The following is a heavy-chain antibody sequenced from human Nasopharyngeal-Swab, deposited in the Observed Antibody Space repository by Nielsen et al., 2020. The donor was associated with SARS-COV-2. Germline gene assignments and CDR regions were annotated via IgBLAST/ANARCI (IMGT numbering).Heavy chain of an antibody. J-gene: IGHJ6*03. D-gene: IGHD3-10*01. CDR2: ISGGST. CDR3: ARGQKGSGSYWSRSYFYMDV. Sequence: GESLKISCAASGFTVSSNEMSWVRQAPGKGLEWVSSISGGSTYYADSVKGRFTMSRDNAKTSLYLQMNSLRAEDTAMYYCARGQKGSGSYWSRSYFYMDVWGKGTTVTVSS. CDR1: GFTVSSNE. V-gene: IGHV3-38-3*01.